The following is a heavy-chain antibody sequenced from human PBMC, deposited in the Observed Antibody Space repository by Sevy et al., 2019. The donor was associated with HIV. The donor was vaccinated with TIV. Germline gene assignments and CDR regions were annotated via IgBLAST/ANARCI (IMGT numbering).Heavy chain of an antibody. Sequence: ASVKVSCKASGYTFTSYAMHWVRQAPGQRLEWMGWINAGNGKTKYSQKFQGRVTITRDTSASTAYMEESSLRAEDTAVYYCARDKGATYYYDSSGTTGWFDPWGQGTLVTVSS. V-gene: IGHV1-3*01. CDR3: ARDKGATYYYDSSGTTGWFDP. D-gene: IGHD3-22*01. J-gene: IGHJ5*02. CDR1: GYTFTSYA. CDR2: INAGNGKT.